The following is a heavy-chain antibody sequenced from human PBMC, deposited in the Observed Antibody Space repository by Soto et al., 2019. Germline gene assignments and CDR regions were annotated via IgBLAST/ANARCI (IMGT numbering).Heavy chain of an antibody. V-gene: IGHV3-23*01. CDR1: GFTFSSYA. D-gene: IGHD3-3*01. J-gene: IGHJ4*02. CDR2: ISGSGGST. Sequence: GGSLRLSCAASGFTFSSYAMSWVRQAPGKGLEWVSAISGSGGSTYYADSVKGRFTISRDNSKNTLDLQMNSLRAEDTAVYYCAKVYTPTTAAPPYYDFWSGYSGTYYFDYWGQGTLVTVSS. CDR3: AKVYTPTTAAPPYYDFWSGYSGTYYFDY.